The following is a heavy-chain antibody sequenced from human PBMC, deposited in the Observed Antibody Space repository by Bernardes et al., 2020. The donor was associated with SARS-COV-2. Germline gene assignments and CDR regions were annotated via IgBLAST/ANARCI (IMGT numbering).Heavy chain of an antibody. J-gene: IGHJ4*02. D-gene: IGHD5-18*01. CDR2: IKQDGSEK. CDR3: ARWRNTAKVFDY. CDR1: GFTSSNYW. V-gene: IGHV3-7*04. Sequence: GGSQRLSCAASGFTSSNYWMSWVRQAPGKGLEWVANIKQDGSEKYYVDSVRGRFTMSRDYAKNSLYLQMNSLRAEDTAVYYCARWRNTAKVFDYWGQGTLVTVSS.